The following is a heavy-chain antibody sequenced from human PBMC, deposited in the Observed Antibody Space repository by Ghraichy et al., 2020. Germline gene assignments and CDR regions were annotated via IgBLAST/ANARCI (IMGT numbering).Heavy chain of an antibody. D-gene: IGHD2-2*01. Sequence: ASVKVSCKASGYTFTSYGISWVRQAPGQGLEWMGWIRAYNGNTNYAQKLQGRVTMTTDTSTSTAYMELRSLRSDDTAVYYCARDGKYCSSTSCQEMYYYYGMDVWGQGTTVTVSS. CDR2: IRAYNGNT. CDR3: ARDGKYCSSTSCQEMYYYYGMDV. CDR1: GYTFTSYG. J-gene: IGHJ6*02. V-gene: IGHV1-18*04.